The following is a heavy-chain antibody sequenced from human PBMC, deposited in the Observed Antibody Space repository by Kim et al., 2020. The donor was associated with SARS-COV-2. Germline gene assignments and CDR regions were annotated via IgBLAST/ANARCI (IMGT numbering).Heavy chain of an antibody. D-gene: IGHD1-26*01. CDR2: INTDGSTT. J-gene: IGHJ4*02. V-gene: IGHV3-74*01. CDR3: ARGIEGATDY. Sequence: GGSLRLSCAASGFTFSNHWMFWVRQAPGKGLVWISLINTDGSTTRYADSVKGRFTISRDNAKNTLYLQMNSLRAEDTAVYFCARGIEGATDYWGQGTLVTVSS. CDR1: GFTFSNHW.